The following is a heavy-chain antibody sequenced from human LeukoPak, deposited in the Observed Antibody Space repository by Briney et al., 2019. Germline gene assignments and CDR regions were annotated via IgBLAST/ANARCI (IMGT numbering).Heavy chain of an antibody. CDR3: ARETEWLIDY. D-gene: IGHD6-19*01. Sequence: PSETLSLTCTVSGGSISSYYWSWIRQPPGKGLEWIGYIYYSGSTNYSPSLKSRVTISVDTSKNQFSLKLSPVTAADTAVYYCARETEWLIDYWGQGTLVTVSS. CDR2: IYYSGST. CDR1: GGSISSYY. V-gene: IGHV4-59*01. J-gene: IGHJ4*02.